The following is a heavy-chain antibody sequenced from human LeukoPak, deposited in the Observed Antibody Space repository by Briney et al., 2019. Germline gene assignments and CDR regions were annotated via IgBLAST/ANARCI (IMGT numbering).Heavy chain of an antibody. Sequence: GGSLRLSCAASGFTFSSYSMNWVRQAPGKGLEWVSSISSSSSYIYYADSVKGRFTISRDNAKNPLYLQMNSLRAEDTAVYYCASVMYSGSSSHAFDIWGQGTMVTVSS. V-gene: IGHV3-21*01. J-gene: IGHJ3*02. D-gene: IGHD1-26*01. CDR2: ISSSSSYI. CDR3: ASVMYSGSSSHAFDI. CDR1: GFTFSSYS.